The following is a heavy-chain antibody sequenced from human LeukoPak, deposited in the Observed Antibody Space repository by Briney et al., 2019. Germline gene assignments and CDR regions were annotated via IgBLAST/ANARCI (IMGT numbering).Heavy chain of an antibody. V-gene: IGHV1-2*02. CDR3: TRGGWLVK. Sequence: AASVKVSCKASGYTFTDYYMHWVRQAPGQGLEWMGWINPNSGGTNYAQKFQGRVTMTNDTSISTAYMELSRLTSDDTAVYYRTRGGWLVKWGQGTLVTVSS. J-gene: IGHJ4*02. CDR1: GYTFTDYY. CDR2: INPNSGGT. D-gene: IGHD6-19*01.